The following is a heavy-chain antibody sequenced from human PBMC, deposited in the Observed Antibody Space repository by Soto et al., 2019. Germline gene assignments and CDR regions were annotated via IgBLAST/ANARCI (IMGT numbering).Heavy chain of an antibody. J-gene: IGHJ4*02. CDR3: ARGLNGYLYYFDY. Sequence: QVQLVQSGAEVKKPGASVKVSCKASGYTVTSYAMHWVRQAPGQRLEWMGWINAGNGNTKYSQKFQGRVTITRDRSASTAYMELSSLRSEDTAVYYCARGLNGYLYYFDYWGQGTLVTVYS. CDR1: GYTVTSYA. V-gene: IGHV1-3*01. D-gene: IGHD5-18*01. CDR2: INAGNGNT.